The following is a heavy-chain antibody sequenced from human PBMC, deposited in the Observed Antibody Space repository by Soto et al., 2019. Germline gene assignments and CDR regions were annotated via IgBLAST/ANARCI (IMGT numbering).Heavy chain of an antibody. D-gene: IGHD2-2*01. CDR1: GFTFSSYW. CDR3: ARNPSPDIVVVPAAMSGWFDP. CDR2: IKQDGSEK. V-gene: IGHV3-7*01. Sequence: GGSLRLSCAASGFTFSSYWMSWVRQAPGKGLEWVANIKQDGSEKYYVDSVKGRFTISRDNAKNSLYLQMNSLRAEDTAVYSCARNPSPDIVVVPAAMSGWFDPWGQGTLVTVSS. J-gene: IGHJ5*02.